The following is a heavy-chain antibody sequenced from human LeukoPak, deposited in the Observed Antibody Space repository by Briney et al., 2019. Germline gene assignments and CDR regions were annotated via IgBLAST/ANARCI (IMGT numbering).Heavy chain of an antibody. CDR1: GYTFTGYY. J-gene: IGHJ4*02. D-gene: IGHD3-22*01. V-gene: IGHV1-2*06. Sequence: ASVKVSCKASGYTFTGYYMHWVRQAPGQGLEWMGRINPDNGATNYAQKFQGRVTMTRDTSISTAYMELSSLRSEDTAVYYCAMPRYGSRDGRVMIVNDYWGQGTLVTVSS. CDR2: INPDNGAT. CDR3: AMPRYGSRDGRVMIVNDY.